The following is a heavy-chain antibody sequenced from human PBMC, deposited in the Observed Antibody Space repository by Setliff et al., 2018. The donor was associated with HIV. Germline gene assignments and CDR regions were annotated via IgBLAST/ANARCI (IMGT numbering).Heavy chain of an antibody. CDR1: GASVNTYY. J-gene: IGHJ5*01. Sequence: SETLSLTCSVSGASVNTYYWSWVRQPPGKPLEWIGYIYNGGNTNFNPSLESRVSMSLDTSKNQFSLKLTSVTAADTAAYFCARTRYFYDSNDRYWVIDSWGQGTLVTVSS. CDR2: IYNGGNT. CDR3: ARTRYFYDSNDRYWVIDS. V-gene: IGHV4-59*02. D-gene: IGHD3-22*01.